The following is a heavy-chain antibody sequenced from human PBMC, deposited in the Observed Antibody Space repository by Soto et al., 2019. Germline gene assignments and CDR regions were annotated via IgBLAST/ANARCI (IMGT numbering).Heavy chain of an antibody. D-gene: IGHD5-12*01. CDR1: GFTFNNHG. CDR2: ISDDGINK. CDR3: ATGCGRGYDLCGS. J-gene: IGHJ5*02. Sequence: QVQLVEFGGGVVQPGRSLRLSCTASGFTFNNHGSHWVRQAPGKGLEWVAVISDDGINKYYADSVKCRFTISRDNSKNTLYLQMNSLRTEDTALYYCATGCGRGYDLCGSWGKGTLVTVSS. V-gene: IGHV3-30*03.